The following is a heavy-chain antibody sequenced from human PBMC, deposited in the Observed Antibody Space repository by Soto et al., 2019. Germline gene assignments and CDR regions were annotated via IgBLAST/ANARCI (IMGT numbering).Heavy chain of an antibody. Sequence: EVQLLESGGGLVQPGGSLRLSCAASGFTFSSYAMSWVRQAPGKGLEWVSAISGSGGSTYYADSVKGRFTISRDNSKNPLYLPLNSSRAEDTAVYYCAKGGGAFSGYDYYYYYYMDVWGKGTTVTVSS. D-gene: IGHD5-12*01. V-gene: IGHV3-23*01. CDR2: ISGSGGST. CDR1: GFTFSSYA. J-gene: IGHJ6*03. CDR3: AKGGGAFSGYDYYYYYYMDV.